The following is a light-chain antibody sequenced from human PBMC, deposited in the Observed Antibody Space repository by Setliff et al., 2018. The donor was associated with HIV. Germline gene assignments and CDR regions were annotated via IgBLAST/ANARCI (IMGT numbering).Light chain of an antibody. Sequence: QSVLTQPASVSGSPGQSITISCTGTSTDVGTYNLVSWYQQHPGKAPKVMIYAVSKRPSGISNRFSGSKSGNTASLTISGLQPGDESDYYCCSYASGSTSLFVFGTGTKVTVL. CDR1: STDVGTYNL. J-gene: IGLJ1*01. CDR2: AVS. V-gene: IGLV2-23*02. CDR3: CSYASGSTSLFV.